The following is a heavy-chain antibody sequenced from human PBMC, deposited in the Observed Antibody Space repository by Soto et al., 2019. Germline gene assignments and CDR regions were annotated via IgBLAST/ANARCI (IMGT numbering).Heavy chain of an antibody. V-gene: IGHV1-3*01. J-gene: IGHJ4*02. CDR3: ARVSYCTNGVCWGLDY. Sequence: GASVKVSCKASGYTFTSYAMHWVRQAPGQRLEWMGWINAGNGNTKYSQKFQGRVTITRDTSASTAYMELSSLRSEDTAVYYCARVSYCTNGVCWGLDYWGQGTLVTVSS. CDR2: INAGNGNT. CDR1: GYTFTSYA. D-gene: IGHD2-8*01.